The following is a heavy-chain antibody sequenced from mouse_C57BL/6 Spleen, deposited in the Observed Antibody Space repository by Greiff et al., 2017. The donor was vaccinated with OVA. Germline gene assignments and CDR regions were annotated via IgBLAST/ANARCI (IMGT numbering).Heavy chain of an antibody. CDR3: ARSSDVFDY. D-gene: IGHD3-1*01. CDR1: GYTFTSYG. V-gene: IGHV1-81*01. Sequence: QVQLKQSGAELARPGASVKLSCKASGYTFTSYGISWVKQRTGQGLEWIGEIYPRSGNTYYNEKFKGKATLTADKSSSTAYMELRSLTSEDSAVYFCARSSDVFDYWGQGTTLTVSS. J-gene: IGHJ2*01. CDR2: IYPRSGNT.